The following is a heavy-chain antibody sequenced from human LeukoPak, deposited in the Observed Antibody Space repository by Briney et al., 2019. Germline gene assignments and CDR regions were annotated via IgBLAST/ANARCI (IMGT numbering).Heavy chain of an antibody. V-gene: IGHV1-46*01. D-gene: IGHD6-6*01. CDR2: INPSTGST. CDR3: ATAIPLRRIAARLSVDY. J-gene: IGHJ4*02. Sequence: GASVKVSCKASGYTFTNNHMHWVRQAPGQGLEWMGIINPSTGSTTYAQKFQGRVTMTEDTSTDTAYMELSSLRSEDTAVYYCATAIPLRRIAARLSVDYWGQGTLVTVSS. CDR1: GYTFTNNH.